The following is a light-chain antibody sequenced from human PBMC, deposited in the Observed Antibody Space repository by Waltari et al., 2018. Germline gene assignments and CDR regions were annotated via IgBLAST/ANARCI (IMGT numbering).Light chain of an antibody. CDR3: QQNYRTPYT. CDR2: AAS. CDR1: QSISSY. J-gene: IGKJ2*01. Sequence: DIQMTQSPSSLSASVGARVTITCRASQSISSYLNWYQQKPGKAPKLLIYAASSLQSGVPSRFSGSGSGTDFTLTISSLQPEDFATYYCQQNYRTPYTFGQGTKLEIK. V-gene: IGKV1-39*01.